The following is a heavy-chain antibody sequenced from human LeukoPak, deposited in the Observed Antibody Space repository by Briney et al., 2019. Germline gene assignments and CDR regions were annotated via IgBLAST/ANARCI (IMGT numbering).Heavy chain of an antibody. Sequence: PGGSLRLSCAASGITFSSYGMHWVRQAPGKGLEWVAFIRYDGTNKYYADSVKGRFTISRDNSQNTLYLQMNSLRADDTAVYYCAKAPVRAVIGHLDYWGQGTLVTVSS. CDR3: AKAPVRAVIGHLDY. V-gene: IGHV3-30*02. CDR2: IRYDGTNK. J-gene: IGHJ4*02. D-gene: IGHD3-10*01. CDR1: GITFSSYG.